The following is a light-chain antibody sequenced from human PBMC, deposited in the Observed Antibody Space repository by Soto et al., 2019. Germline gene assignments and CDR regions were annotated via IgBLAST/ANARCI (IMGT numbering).Light chain of an antibody. CDR2: GAS. V-gene: IGKV3-20*01. CDR1: QSVSSTY. J-gene: IGKJ2*01. CDR3: QQYGSSSYT. Sequence: EIVLTQSPGTLSLSPGERATLSCRASQSVSSTYLAWYQQNPGQAPRLLIYGASSRATSIPDRFSGSGSGTDFTLTISRLEPEAFAVYFCQQYGSSSYTFGLGTELEIK.